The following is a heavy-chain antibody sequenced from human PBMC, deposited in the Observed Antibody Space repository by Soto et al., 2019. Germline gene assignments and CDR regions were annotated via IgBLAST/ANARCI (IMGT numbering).Heavy chain of an antibody. D-gene: IGHD3-22*01. CDR3: ARGHGITMIVGNNWFDP. V-gene: IGHV1-69*01. Sequence: QVQLVQSGAEVKKPGSSVKVSCKASGGTFSSYAISWVRQAPGQGLEWMGGIIPIFGTANYAQKFQGRVTITADESTSTAYMELSSLRSEDTAVYYCARGHGITMIVGNNWFDPWGQGTLVTVSS. J-gene: IGHJ5*02. CDR1: GGTFSSYA. CDR2: IIPIFGTA.